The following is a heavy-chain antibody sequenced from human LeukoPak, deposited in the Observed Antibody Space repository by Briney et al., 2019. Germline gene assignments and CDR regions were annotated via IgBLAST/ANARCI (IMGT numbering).Heavy chain of an antibody. D-gene: IGHD3-3*01. J-gene: IGHJ3*02. CDR3: ARGDYDFWSGHDAFDI. V-gene: IGHV3-74*01. CDR2: INSDGSST. Sequence: GGSLRLSCAASGFTFSSCWMHWVRQAPGKGLVWVSRINSDGSSTSYADSVKGRFTISRHNAKNTLYLQMNSLRAEDTAVYYCARGDYDFWSGHDAFDIWGQGTMVTVSS. CDR1: GFTFSSCW.